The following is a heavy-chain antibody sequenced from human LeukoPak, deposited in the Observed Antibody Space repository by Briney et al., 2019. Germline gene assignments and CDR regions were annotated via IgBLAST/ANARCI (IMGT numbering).Heavy chain of an antibody. V-gene: IGHV3-66*01. D-gene: IGHD5-18*01. J-gene: IGHJ4*02. CDR2: IYSAGRT. CDR1: GFTVSSNY. Sequence: PGGSLRLSCAASGFTVSSNYMSWVRQAPGKGLEWVSVIYSAGRTYYADSVKGRFTISRDNSKNTLSLQMNSLRAEDTAVYYCARGGIQLWNPFDYWGQGTLVTVSS. CDR3: ARGGIQLWNPFDY.